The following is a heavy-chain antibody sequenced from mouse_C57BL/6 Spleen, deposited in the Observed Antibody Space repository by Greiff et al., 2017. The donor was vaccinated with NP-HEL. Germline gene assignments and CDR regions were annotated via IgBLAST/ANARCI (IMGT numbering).Heavy chain of an antibody. J-gene: IGHJ4*01. V-gene: IGHV2-2*01. Sequence: VKLMESGPGLVQPSQSLSITCTVSGFSLTSYGVHWVRQSPGKGLEWLGVIWSGGGTDYNAAFISRLSISKDNSKSQVFFKMNSLQADDTAIYYCARGREYYAMNYWGQGTSVTVSS. CDR3: ARGREYYAMNY. CDR2: IWSGGGT. CDR1: GFSLTSYG.